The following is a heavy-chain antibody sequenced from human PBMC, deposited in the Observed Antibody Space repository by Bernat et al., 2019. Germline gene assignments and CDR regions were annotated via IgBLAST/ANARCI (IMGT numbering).Heavy chain of an antibody. CDR3: ARLSEYSSGWFYFDY. Sequence: QLQLRESGPGLVKPSETLSLTCTVSGGSISSSSYYWGWIRQPPGKGLEWIGSIYYSGSTYYNPSLKSRVTISVDTSKNQFSLKLSSVTAADTAVYYRARLSEYSSGWFYFDYWGQGTLVTVSS. D-gene: IGHD6-19*01. CDR1: GGSISSSSYY. J-gene: IGHJ4*02. CDR2: IYYSGST. V-gene: IGHV4-39*01.